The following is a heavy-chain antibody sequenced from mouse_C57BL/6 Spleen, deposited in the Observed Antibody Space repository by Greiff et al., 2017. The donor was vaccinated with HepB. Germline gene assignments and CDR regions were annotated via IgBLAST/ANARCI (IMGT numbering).Heavy chain of an antibody. J-gene: IGHJ4*01. Sequence: EVQLQQSGPELVKPGASVKISCKASGYSFTGYYMNWVKQSPEKSLEWIGEINPSTGGTTYNQKFKAKATLTVDKSSSTAYMQLKSLTSEDSAVYYCARGLRRGSMDYWGQGTSVTVSS. D-gene: IGHD3-1*01. CDR3: ARGLRRGSMDY. CDR2: INPSTGGT. V-gene: IGHV1-42*01. CDR1: GYSFTGYY.